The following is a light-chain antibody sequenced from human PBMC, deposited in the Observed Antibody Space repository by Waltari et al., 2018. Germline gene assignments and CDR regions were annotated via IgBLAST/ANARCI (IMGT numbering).Light chain of an antibody. V-gene: IGLV2-14*01. CDR3: SSYTSSGVV. CDR1: GSDFGGYDY. Sequence: QSALTQPASVSGSPGQAIIISCTGTGSDFGGYDYVSWYQQYPGKAPRLIIYDVYNRPSGVSNRFSGSKSDNTAPLTISGLQAEDESVYYCSSYTSSGVVFGGGTKLTVL. CDR2: DVY. J-gene: IGLJ2*01.